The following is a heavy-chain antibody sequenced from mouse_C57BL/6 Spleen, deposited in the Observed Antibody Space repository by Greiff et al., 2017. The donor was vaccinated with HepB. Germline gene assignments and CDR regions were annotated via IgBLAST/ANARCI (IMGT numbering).Heavy chain of an antibody. CDR3: AREVRYYYGSSHWYFDV. D-gene: IGHD1-1*01. J-gene: IGHJ1*03. Sequence: EVKLMESGPELVKPGASVKISCKASGYSFTDYNMNWVKQSNGKSLEWIGVINPNYGTTSYNQKFKGKATLTVDQSSSTAYMQLNSLTSEDAAVYYCAREVRYYYGSSHWYFDVWGTGTTVTVSS. CDR2: INPNYGTT. CDR1: GYSFTDYN. V-gene: IGHV1-39*01.